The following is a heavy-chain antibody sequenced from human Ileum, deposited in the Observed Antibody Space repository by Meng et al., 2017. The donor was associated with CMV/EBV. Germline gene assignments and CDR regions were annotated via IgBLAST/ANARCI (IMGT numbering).Heavy chain of an antibody. Sequence: GESLKISCAASGFTFDDYGMSWVRQAPGKGLEWVSGINWNGGSTGYADSVKGRFTISRDNAKNSLYLQMNSLRAEDTALYYCARYSSSWYGMDVWGQGTTVNGAS. CDR1: GFTFDDYG. CDR2: INWNGGST. D-gene: IGHD6-13*01. J-gene: IGHJ6*02. V-gene: IGHV3-20*04. CDR3: ARYSSSWYGMDV.